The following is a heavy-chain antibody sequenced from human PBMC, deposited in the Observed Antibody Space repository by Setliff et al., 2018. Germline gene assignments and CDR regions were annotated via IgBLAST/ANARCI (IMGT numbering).Heavy chain of an antibody. D-gene: IGHD3-10*01. Sequence: GGSLRLSCTSSGFTFSTDRMSWVRQAPGKGLEWVANIKQDGSEKYYVDSVKGRFTISRDNAKNSLYLQMNSLRAEDTAVYYCARRYYGSGSYFDYWGQGTLVTVSS. V-gene: IGHV3-7*01. CDR1: GFTFSTDR. J-gene: IGHJ4*02. CDR2: IKQDGSEK. CDR3: ARRYYGSGSYFDY.